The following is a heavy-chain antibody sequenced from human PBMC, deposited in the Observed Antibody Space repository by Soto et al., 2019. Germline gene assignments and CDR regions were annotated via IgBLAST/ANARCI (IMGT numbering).Heavy chain of an antibody. CDR3: ARDNGYSYGYNLDH. Sequence: SETLSLTCTVSGGSVSSSSYSWGWIRQSPGKGLEWIGTIYSSENTYYNPSLLSRVTISVDTSKSQFSLRLTSVTAADTAVYYCARDNGYSYGYNLDHWGQGALVTVSS. D-gene: IGHD5-18*01. V-gene: IGHV4-39*07. J-gene: IGHJ4*02. CDR2: IYSSENT. CDR1: GGSVSSSSYS.